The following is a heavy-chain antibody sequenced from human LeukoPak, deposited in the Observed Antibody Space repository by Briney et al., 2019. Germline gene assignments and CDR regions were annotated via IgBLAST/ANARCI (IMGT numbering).Heavy chain of an antibody. CDR2: ISGSGGST. CDR3: AKDHERNPAGYFDY. J-gene: IGHJ4*02. CDR1: GFTFSSYA. D-gene: IGHD1-14*01. Sequence: PGRSLRLSCAASGFTFSSYAMSWVRQAPGKGLEWVSAISGSGGSTYYADSVKGRFTISRDNSKNTLYLQMNSLRAEDTAVYYCAKDHERNPAGYFDYWGQGTLVTVSS. V-gene: IGHV3-23*01.